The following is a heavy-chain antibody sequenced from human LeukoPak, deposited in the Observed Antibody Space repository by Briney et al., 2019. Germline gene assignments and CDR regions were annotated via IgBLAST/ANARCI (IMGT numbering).Heavy chain of an antibody. J-gene: IGHJ4*02. Sequence: GGFLRLSCAASGFTFSSYWMSWVRQAPGKGLEWVANIKQDGSEKYYVDSVKGRFTISRDNAKNSLYLQMNSLRAEDTAVYYCARDPVHLAVAGTFFDYWGQGTLVTVSS. CDR3: ARDPVHLAVAGTFFDY. D-gene: IGHD6-19*01. V-gene: IGHV3-7*01. CDR2: IKQDGSEK. CDR1: GFTFSSYW.